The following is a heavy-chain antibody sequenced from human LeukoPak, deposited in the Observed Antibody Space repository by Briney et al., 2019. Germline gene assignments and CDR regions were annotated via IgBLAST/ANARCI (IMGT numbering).Heavy chain of an antibody. CDR3: ARQRSKYYYENY. CDR2: IYYSGST. D-gene: IGHD3-22*01. CDR1: GGSISDSSYY. Sequence: SETLSLTCSVSGGSISDSSYYWGWIRQPPGKGLEWIGTIYYSGSTYHNPSLKSRVIISVDTSKNQFSLKLSSVTAADTAVYYCARQRSKYYYENYWGQGTLVTVSS. J-gene: IGHJ4*02. V-gene: IGHV4-39*01.